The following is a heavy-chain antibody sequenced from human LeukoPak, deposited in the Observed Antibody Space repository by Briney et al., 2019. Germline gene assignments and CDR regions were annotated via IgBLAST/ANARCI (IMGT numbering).Heavy chain of an antibody. Sequence: GGSLRRSCAASGVTFSSYWRHWVRQAPGKGLVWVSRINSDGSSTSYADSVKGRFTISRDNAKNTLYLQMNSLRAEDTAVYYCARIRITIFGVVIRYYFDYWGQGTLVTVSS. CDR3: ARIRITIFGVVIRYYFDY. CDR1: GVTFSSYW. D-gene: IGHD3-3*01. CDR2: INSDGSST. V-gene: IGHV3-74*01. J-gene: IGHJ4*02.